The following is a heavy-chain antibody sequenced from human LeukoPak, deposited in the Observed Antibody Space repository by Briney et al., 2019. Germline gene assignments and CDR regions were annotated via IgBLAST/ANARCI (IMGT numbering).Heavy chain of an antibody. CDR2: IISSTLYI. Sequence: GGSLRLSCAVSGFTFSSYTVNWVRQARVKGVEWVSAIISSTLYIYYGVSVNGRFTISRDNDNNSMYLQVNSLNDEDTAEFYCARSVYGGNAGPSFDYWGQGTLVTVSS. J-gene: IGHJ4*02. D-gene: IGHD4-23*01. CDR1: GFTFSSYT. CDR3: ARSVYGGNAGPSFDY. V-gene: IGHV3-21*01.